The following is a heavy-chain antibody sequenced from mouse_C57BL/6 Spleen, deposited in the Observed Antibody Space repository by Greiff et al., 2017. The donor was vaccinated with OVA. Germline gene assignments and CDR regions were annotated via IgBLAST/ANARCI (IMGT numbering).Heavy chain of an antibody. CDR1: GYSFTDYN. J-gene: IGHJ2*01. D-gene: IGHD2-12*01. CDR3: ARSSTIVTRGCFGY. CDR2: INPNYGST. V-gene: IGHV1-39*01. Sequence: EVQLQQSGPELVKPGASVKISCKASGYSFTDYNMNWVKQSHGKSLEWIAVINPNYGSTTYHQKFKGKATFTVDHSSSTAYMQLNTLTSEDSAVYYCARSSTIVTRGCFGYWGQGTTLTVAS.